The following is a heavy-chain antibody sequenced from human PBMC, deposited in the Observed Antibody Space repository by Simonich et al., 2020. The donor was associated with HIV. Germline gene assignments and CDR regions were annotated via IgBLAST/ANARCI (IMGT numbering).Heavy chain of an antibody. CDR1: CGSFSGYY. CDR3: ARLKVVGTTNVLYYFDY. V-gene: IGHV4-34*01. D-gene: IGHD1-26*01. J-gene: IGHJ4*02. CDR2: ITYNGRT. Sequence: QVQLQQWGAGLLKPSETLSLTCAVYCGSFSGYYWSWIRQPPGKGLEWIVEITYNGRTNYNSSLKRRVTTAVDTSKNQFSLKLSSVTAADTAVYYCARLKVVGTTNVLYYFDYWGQGTLVTVSS.